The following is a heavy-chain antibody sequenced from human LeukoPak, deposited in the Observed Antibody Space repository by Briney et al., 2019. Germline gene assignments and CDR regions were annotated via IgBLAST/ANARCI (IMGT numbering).Heavy chain of an antibody. CDR2: IKQDGSET. V-gene: IGHV3-7*01. Sequence: GGSLRLSCAASGLTFSNYWINWVRQAPGKGLEWVANIKQDGSETYCVDSVKGRFSISRDNAKNSLYLQMNSLRDEDTAVYYCARGGSGYSYGKIDSWGQGILVTVSS. D-gene: IGHD5-18*01. J-gene: IGHJ4*02. CDR3: ARGGSGYSYGKIDS. CDR1: GLTFSNYW.